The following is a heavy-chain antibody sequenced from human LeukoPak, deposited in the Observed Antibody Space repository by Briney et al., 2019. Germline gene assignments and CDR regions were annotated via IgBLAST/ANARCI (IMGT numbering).Heavy chain of an antibody. Sequence: ASVKVSCKAFGYTFTGYWMHWVRQAPGQGPEWMGVISPSGGSTIYAQKFKGRVTLTRDMSTSTDYLELSSLRSEDTAVYYCARAKYSSGYYFDYWGQGTLVTVSS. V-gene: IGHV1-46*01. CDR2: ISPSGGST. CDR3: ARAKYSSGYYFDY. J-gene: IGHJ4*02. CDR1: GYTFTGYW. D-gene: IGHD6-19*01.